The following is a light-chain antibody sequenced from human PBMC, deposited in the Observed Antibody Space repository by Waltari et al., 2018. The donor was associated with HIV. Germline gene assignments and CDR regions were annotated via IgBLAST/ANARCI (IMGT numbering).Light chain of an antibody. CDR3: QQRHSWPLS. CDR2: DAS. Sequence: EIALTQSPVALSLSPGDRATLSCRANLTIVNYLGWYQQKPGQGPSLLIYDASKRVTGVPVRFSGSGSGTDFSLIINNIQPEDSAVYYCQQRHSWPLSFGGGTKVEI. CDR1: LTIVNY. V-gene: IGKV3-11*01. J-gene: IGKJ4*01.